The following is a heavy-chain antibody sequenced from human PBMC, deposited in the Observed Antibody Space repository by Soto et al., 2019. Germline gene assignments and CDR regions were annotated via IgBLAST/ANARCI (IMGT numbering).Heavy chain of an antibody. CDR1: GDSVTSDY. D-gene: IGHD3-22*01. Sequence: QVQLQESGPGLVKPSETLSLTCTVSGDSVTSDYWSWIRQPPGKRLEYIGFIYLGGSANYNPSLESRVTISPDKSKNQLSRRLASVTAADTAVYYCTSGKWFPQGYGMDVWGRGTTVTVS. V-gene: IGHV4-59*02. J-gene: IGHJ6*02. CDR2: IYLGGSA. CDR3: TSGKWFPQGYGMDV.